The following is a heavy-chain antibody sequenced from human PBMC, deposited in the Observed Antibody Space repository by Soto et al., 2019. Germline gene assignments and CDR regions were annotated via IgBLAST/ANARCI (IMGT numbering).Heavy chain of an antibody. Sequence: QVQLVESGGGVVQPGRSLRLSCAASGFTFSSYGMHWVRQAPGKGLEWVAVISYDGSNKYYADSVKGRFTISRDNSKNTLYLQMNSLSAEDTAVYYCAKDSRIVVVTAPYDSWGQGTLVTVSS. CDR3: AKDSRIVVVTAPYDS. D-gene: IGHD2-21*02. J-gene: IGHJ4*02. CDR2: ISYDGSNK. CDR1: GFTFSSYG. V-gene: IGHV3-30*18.